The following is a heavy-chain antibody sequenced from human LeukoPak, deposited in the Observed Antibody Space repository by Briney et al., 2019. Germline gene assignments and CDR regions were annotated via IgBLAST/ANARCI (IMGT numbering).Heavy chain of an antibody. CDR3: ARTSGESTAALRAPFDY. V-gene: IGHV3-21*01. CDR1: GFTFSSYS. D-gene: IGHD6-6*01. J-gene: IGHJ4*02. Sequence: PGGSLRLSCAASGFTFSSYSMNWVRQAPGKGLEWVSSISSSSSYIYYADSVKGRFTISRDNAKNSLYLQMDSLRAEDAAVYYCARTSGESTAALRAPFDYWGQGTLATVSS. CDR2: ISSSSSYI.